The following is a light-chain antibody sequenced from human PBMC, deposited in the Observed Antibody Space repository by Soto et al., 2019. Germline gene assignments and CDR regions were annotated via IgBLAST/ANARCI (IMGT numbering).Light chain of an antibody. CDR1: KTDVGGYDS. CDR2: EVY. J-gene: IGLJ3*02. Sequence: QSALTQPASVSGSPGQSITISCIGTKTDVGGYDSVSWYQHNPGKAPKMLIFEVYNRPSGISDRFSVSKSGDTASLTISGLQAEYEADYYCISSIPSTTTHWVFGGGTKLTVL. CDR3: ISSIPSTTTHWV. V-gene: IGLV2-14*01.